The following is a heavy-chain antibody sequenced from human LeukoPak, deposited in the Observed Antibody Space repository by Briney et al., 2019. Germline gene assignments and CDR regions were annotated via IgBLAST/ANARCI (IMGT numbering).Heavy chain of an antibody. V-gene: IGHV4-34*01. CDR2: INHSGST. Sequence: PSETLSLTCAVYGGSFSGYYWSWIRQPPGKGLEWIGEINHSGSTSYNPSLKSRVTISVDTSKNQFSLKLSSVTAADTAVYYCARGGYYSAAYYMDVWGKGTTVTVSS. J-gene: IGHJ6*03. CDR3: ARGGYYSAAYYMDV. CDR1: GGSFSGYY. D-gene: IGHD3-22*01.